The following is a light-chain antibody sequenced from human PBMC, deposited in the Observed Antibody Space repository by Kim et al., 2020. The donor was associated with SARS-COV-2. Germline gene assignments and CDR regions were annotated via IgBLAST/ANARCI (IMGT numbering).Light chain of an antibody. CDR1: KLGDKY. V-gene: IGLV3-1*01. CDR3: PAWDSSTDYA. Sequence: SYELTQPPSVSVSPGQTASITCSGDKLGDKYACWYQQKPGQSPVLVIYQDSKRPSGIPERFSGSNSGNTATLTISGTQAMDEADYYCPAWDSSTDYAFGT. J-gene: IGLJ1*01. CDR2: QDS.